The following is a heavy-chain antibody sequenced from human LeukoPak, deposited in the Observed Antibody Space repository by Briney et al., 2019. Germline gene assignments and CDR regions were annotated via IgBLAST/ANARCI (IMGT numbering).Heavy chain of an antibody. CDR1: GYTFTSYG. V-gene: IGHV1-18*01. D-gene: IGHD3-10*01. Sequence: VASVKVSCKASGYTFTSYGISWVRQVPGQGLEWIGWISPYNGHTKYADKLQGRIAMTTDTSTSTAYMELRSLRSDDTAVYSCARDRNNYGSGSYPSDYWGQGTLVTVSS. CDR3: ARDRNNYGSGSYPSDY. CDR2: ISPYNGHT. J-gene: IGHJ4*02.